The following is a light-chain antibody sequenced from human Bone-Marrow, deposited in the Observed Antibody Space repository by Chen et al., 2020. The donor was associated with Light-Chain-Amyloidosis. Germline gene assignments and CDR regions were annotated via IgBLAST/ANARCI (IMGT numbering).Light chain of an antibody. CDR1: QSVSSY. J-gene: IGKJ3*01. CDR3: HQRNNWPFT. CDR2: DAS. Sequence: EVVLTQSPATLSFSPGESATLSCRASQSVSSYLAWFQQKPGQAPSLLIYDASNRATGIPARFSGSGSGTDFTLTISSLEPEDFAVYYCHQRNNWPFTFGPGTTVDIK. V-gene: IGKV3-11*01.